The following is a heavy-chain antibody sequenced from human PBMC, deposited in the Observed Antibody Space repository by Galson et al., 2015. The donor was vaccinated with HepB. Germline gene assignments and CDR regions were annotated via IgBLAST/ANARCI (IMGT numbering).Heavy chain of an antibody. Sequence: SMSPSCAASGFTCSNSALQGVRQATGNGLDWVSAIGTVVDTYYPGSVKRRFTISRENAKNSLYLQMHSLRAGDTAVYYCARGTVTTSLDYWGQGTLVTVSS. CDR2: IGTVVDT. CDR1: GFTCSNSA. CDR3: ARGTVTTSLDY. D-gene: IGHD4-17*01. V-gene: IGHV3-13*01. J-gene: IGHJ4*02.